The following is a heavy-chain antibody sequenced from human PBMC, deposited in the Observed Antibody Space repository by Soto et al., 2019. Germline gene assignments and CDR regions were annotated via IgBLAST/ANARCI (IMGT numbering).Heavy chain of an antibody. Sequence: ASVKVSCKASGYTFTSYDISWVRQATGQGLEWMGWMSPNSGNTGYAQKFQGRVTMTRNTSISTAYMELSSLRSEDTAVYYCAILGYCSGGGCYTWGQGTRVTVSS. CDR2: MSPNSGNT. CDR3: AILGYCSGGGCYT. CDR1: GYTFTSYD. J-gene: IGHJ4*02. D-gene: IGHD2-15*01. V-gene: IGHV1-8*01.